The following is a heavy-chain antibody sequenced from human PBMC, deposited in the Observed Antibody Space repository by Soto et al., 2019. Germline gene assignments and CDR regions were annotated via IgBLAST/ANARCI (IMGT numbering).Heavy chain of an antibody. CDR2: IIPIFDSS. CDR1: GGTFSSFA. Sequence: QVQLVQSGAEVKKPGSSVKVSCKASGGTFSSFAISWVRQAPGQGLEWMGRIIPIFDSSNYAQKFHGRVTITADESTSTAYMELSSLRSEDTAVFYCVGYYYDTSGYYYDYWGQGTLVTVSS. CDR3: VGYYYDTSGYYYDY. V-gene: IGHV1-69*18. D-gene: IGHD3-22*01. J-gene: IGHJ4*02.